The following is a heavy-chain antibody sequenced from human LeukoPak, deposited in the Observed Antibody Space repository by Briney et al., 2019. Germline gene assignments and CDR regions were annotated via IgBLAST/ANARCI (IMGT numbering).Heavy chain of an antibody. V-gene: IGHV3-21*01. Sequence: GGSLRLSCAASGFTFSSYSMNWVRQAPGKGLEWVSSISGSSSYIYYADSVKGRFTISRDNAKNSLYLQMNSLRAEDTAVYYCARGGIAAAGNDYWGQGTLVTVSS. D-gene: IGHD6-13*01. CDR2: ISGSSSYI. J-gene: IGHJ4*02. CDR3: ARGGIAAAGNDY. CDR1: GFTFSSYS.